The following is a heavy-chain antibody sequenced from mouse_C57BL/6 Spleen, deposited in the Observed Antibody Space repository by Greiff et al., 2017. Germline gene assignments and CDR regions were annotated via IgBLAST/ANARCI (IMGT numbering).Heavy chain of an antibody. J-gene: IGHJ3*01. Sequence: EVMLVESEGGLVQPGSSMKLSCTASGFTFSDYYMAWVRQVPEKGLEWVANINYDGSSTYYLDSLKSRFIISRDNAKNILYLQMSSLKSEDSATYYCARGDGLRRSGFAYWGQGTLVTVSA. D-gene: IGHD2-4*01. CDR2: INYDGSST. CDR3: ARGDGLRRSGFAY. V-gene: IGHV5-16*01. CDR1: GFTFSDYY.